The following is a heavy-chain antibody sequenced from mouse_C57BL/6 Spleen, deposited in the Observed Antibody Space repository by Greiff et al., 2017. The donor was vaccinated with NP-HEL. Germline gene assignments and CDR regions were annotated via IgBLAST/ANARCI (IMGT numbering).Heavy chain of an antibody. CDR3: ARTSYGSSRSYWYFDV. CDR1: GYAFTNYL. D-gene: IGHD1-1*01. Sequence: VQLQQSGAELVRPGTSVKVSCKASGYAFTNYLIEWVKQRPGQGLEWIGVINPGSGGTNYNEKFKGKATLTADKSSSTAYMQLSSLTSEDSAVYFCARTSYGSSRSYWYFDVWGTGTTVTVSS. J-gene: IGHJ1*03. CDR2: INPGSGGT. V-gene: IGHV1-54*01.